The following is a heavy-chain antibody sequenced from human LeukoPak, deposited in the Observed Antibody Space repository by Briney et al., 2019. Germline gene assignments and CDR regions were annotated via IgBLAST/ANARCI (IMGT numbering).Heavy chain of an antibody. D-gene: IGHD6-19*01. V-gene: IGHV4-59*01. J-gene: IGHJ3*02. CDR2: IFYSGST. Sequence: PSGTLSLTCTASGGTMRSYCWNWVRQPPGKGLEWIGYIFYSGSTNYNASLKSRVSIFVETSKNQLSQQMTYVTAAETAVYYCERDKGYSSGRYVQSDAFDIWGQGTMVTVSS. CDR3: ERDKGYSSGRYVQSDAFDI. CDR1: GGTMRSYC.